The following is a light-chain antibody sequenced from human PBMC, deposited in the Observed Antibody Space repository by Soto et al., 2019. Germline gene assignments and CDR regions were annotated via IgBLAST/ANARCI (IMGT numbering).Light chain of an antibody. CDR2: DNS. CDR3: GTWDDSLNAGV. J-gene: IGLJ2*01. Sequence: QSVLTQPPSMSAAPGQKVTISCSGSSFNVGSNYVSWYQQLPGTAPKLLIYDNSRRPSGIPDRISGSESGTSATLGITGLQSGDEADYYCGTWDDSLNAGVFGGGTKLTVL. V-gene: IGLV1-51*01. CDR1: SFNVGSNY.